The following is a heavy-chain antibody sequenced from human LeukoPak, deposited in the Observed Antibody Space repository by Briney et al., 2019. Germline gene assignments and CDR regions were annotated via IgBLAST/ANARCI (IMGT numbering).Heavy chain of an antibody. CDR1: GASISSYY. V-gene: IGHV4-59*08. Sequence: SETLSLTCTVSGASISSYYWSWIRQPPGKGLESIGYVSYSGSTNYNPSLKSRVTISVDTSKSQFSLKLNSVTAADTAVYFCARRDGSSYWYFDLWGRGTLVTVSS. J-gene: IGHJ2*01. D-gene: IGHD3-22*01. CDR2: VSYSGST. CDR3: ARRDGSSYWYFDL.